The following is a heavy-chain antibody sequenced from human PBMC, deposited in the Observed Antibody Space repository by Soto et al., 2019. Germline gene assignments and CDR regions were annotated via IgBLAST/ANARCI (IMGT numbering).Heavy chain of an antibody. D-gene: IGHD6-25*01. CDR2: ITGSGFTT. V-gene: IGHV3-23*01. CDR1: AFTFSNYA. Sequence: EVQLLESGGGLVQPGGSLRLSCAASAFTFSNYAMNWVRQAPGKGLEWVSAITGSGFTTYYADSVKGRFTISRDNSKDTLYMQMNNLRAEDTAVYYCAKSQIGAAAYGAYWGQGTLVTVSS. J-gene: IGHJ4*02. CDR3: AKSQIGAAAYGAY.